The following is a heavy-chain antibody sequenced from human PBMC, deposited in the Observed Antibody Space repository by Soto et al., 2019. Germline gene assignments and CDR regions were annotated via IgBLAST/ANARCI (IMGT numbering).Heavy chain of an antibody. Sequence: GASVKVSCRASGYTFTSYSMHWVRQAPGQRLELMGWINAGNGNKKYSHKFQGRVTITRDTSARKAYMELSSLRSDDTAVYYCARDLATGFVAGGMDVWGQGNTVTVSS. CDR3: ARDLATGFVAGGMDV. V-gene: IGHV1-3*01. CDR2: INAGNGNK. D-gene: IGHD5-12*01. J-gene: IGHJ6*02. CDR1: GYTFTSYS.